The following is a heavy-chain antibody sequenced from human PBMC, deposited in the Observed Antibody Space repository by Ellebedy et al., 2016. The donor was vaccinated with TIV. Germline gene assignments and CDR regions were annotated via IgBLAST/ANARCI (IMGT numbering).Heavy chain of an antibody. CDR3: ARGRRGYGATGMDV. D-gene: IGHD3-3*01. CDR2: IYYSGST. V-gene: IGHV4-39*07. J-gene: IGHJ6*02. CDR1: GGSISSSSYY. Sequence: SETLSLXCTVSGGSISSSSYYWGWIRQPPGKGLEWIGSIYYSGSTYYNPSLKSRVTISVDTSKNQFSLKLSSVTAADTAVYYCARGRRGYGATGMDVWGQGTTVTVSS.